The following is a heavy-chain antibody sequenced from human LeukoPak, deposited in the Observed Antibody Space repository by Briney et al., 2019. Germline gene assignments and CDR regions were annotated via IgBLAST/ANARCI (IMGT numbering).Heavy chain of an antibody. J-gene: IGHJ4*02. CDR1: GFAFDEHG. CDR2: INWSGGST. CDR3: ARATITSPFYFDC. V-gene: IGHV3-20*04. D-gene: IGHD2-2*01. Sequence: GRSLRLSCTASGFAFDEHGMSWVRQVPGKGLEWVSGINWSGGSTGYADPLRGRFTISRDNAKHSLYLQMDSLRAEDTALYYCARATITSPFYFDCWGQGTLVTVSS.